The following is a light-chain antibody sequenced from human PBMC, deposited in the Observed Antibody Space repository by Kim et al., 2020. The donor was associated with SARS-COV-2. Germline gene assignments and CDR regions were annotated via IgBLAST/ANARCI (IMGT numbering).Light chain of an antibody. Sequence: GQKVTISFSGSRSNIGTNYVFWFQHLPGTAPKVLIYRNNQQPSGVPDRFAGSRSGTSASLAISGLRSKEEADYYCAAWDDSLSALVFGGGTQLTVL. CDR1: RSNIGTNY. J-gene: IGLJ2*01. CDR3: AAWDDSLSALV. V-gene: IGLV1-47*01. CDR2: RNN.